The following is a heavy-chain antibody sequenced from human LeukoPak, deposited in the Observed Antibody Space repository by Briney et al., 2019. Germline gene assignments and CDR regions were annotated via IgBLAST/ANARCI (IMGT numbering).Heavy chain of an antibody. Sequence: ASVKVSCKASGGTFSSYAISWVRQAPGQGLEWMGGIIPIFGTANYAQKFQGRVTITADESTSTAYMELSSLRSEDTAVYYCARCGRITIFGVVTANWFDPWGQGTLVTVSS. V-gene: IGHV1-69*13. D-gene: IGHD3-3*01. J-gene: IGHJ5*02. CDR3: ARCGRITIFGVVTANWFDP. CDR1: GGTFSSYA. CDR2: IIPIFGTA.